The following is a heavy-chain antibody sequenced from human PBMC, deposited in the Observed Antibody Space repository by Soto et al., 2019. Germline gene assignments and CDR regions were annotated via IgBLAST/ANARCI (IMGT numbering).Heavy chain of an antibody. J-gene: IGHJ4*02. CDR2: ISSSSSYI. CDR3: ARDISAGSGWLFDY. Sequence: EVQLVESGGGLVKPGGSLRLSCAASGFTFSSYSMNWVRQAPGTCLECVSSISSSSSYIYYADSVKGRFTISRDNAKNALYLQMNSMRAEDTAVYYCARDISAGSGWLFDYWGQGPLVTVSS. D-gene: IGHD6-19*01. CDR1: GFTFSSYS. V-gene: IGHV3-21*01.